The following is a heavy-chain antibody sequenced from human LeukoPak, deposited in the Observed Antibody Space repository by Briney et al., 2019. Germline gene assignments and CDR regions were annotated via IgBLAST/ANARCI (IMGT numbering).Heavy chain of an antibody. CDR2: ISRSDGTA. CDR1: GFTFSAFA. J-gene: IGHJ4*02. CDR3: ARDDYGDWPPLFDY. Sequence: GGSLRLSCAASGFTFSAFAMSCVRDAPGKGLEWVSFISRSDGTAYYADSVKGRFTISRDNSKNTLYLQMNSLRAEDTAQYFCARDDYGDWPPLFDYWGQGTLVTVSS. V-gene: IGHV3-23*01. D-gene: IGHD4-17*01.